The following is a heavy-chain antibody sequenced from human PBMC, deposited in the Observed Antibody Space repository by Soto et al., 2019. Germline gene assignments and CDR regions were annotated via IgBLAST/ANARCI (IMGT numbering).Heavy chain of an antibody. CDR1: GGTFSSYA. CDR2: IIPIFGTA. D-gene: IGHD3-9*01. CDR3: SRVTDYDILTGLNYYYGMDV. Sequence: QVQLVQSGAEVKKPGSSVKVSCKASGGTFSSYAISWVRQAPGHGLEWMGGIIPIFGTANYAQKFQGRVTITVDKSTSTAYMELSSLRAEDTAVYYCSRVTDYDILTGLNYYYGMDVWGQGTTVTVSS. V-gene: IGHV1-69*06. J-gene: IGHJ6*02.